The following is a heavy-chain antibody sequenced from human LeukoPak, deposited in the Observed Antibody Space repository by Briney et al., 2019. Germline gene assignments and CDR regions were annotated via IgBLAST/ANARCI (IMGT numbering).Heavy chain of an antibody. J-gene: IGHJ4*02. D-gene: IGHD3-10*01. CDR3: AKVPDYYGSGSYSLVGFEY. CDR2: ISGSGDST. Sequence: GGSLRLSCTASGFTFSSYGMSWVRQSPGKGLEWVSPISGSGDSTYYTHSVKGLLTIPRDNSKNTLYLQMNSLRAEDTGVYYCAKVPDYYGSGSYSLVGFEYWGQGTLVTVSS. V-gene: IGHV3-23*01. CDR1: GFTFSSYG.